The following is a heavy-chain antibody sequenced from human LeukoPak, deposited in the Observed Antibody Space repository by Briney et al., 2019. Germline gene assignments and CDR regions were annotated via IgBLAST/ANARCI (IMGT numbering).Heavy chain of an antibody. CDR2: IYYSGSN. J-gene: IGHJ4*02. V-gene: IGHV4-39*07. CDR1: GGSASRGGSD. D-gene: IGHD4/OR15-4a*01. CDR3: ARGGTLMTMVN. Sequence: TLSLTRSLSGGSASRGGSDWGWTRHPPGKGLEWIGTIYYSGSNYYDPSLKSRVAISVDTSKNQFSLNLNSVTAADTAVYYCARGGTLMTMVNWGQGTLVTVSS.